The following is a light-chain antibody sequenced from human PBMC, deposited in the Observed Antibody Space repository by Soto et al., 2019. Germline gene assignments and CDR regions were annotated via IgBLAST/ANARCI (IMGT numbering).Light chain of an antibody. CDR1: QGISSY. CDR2: AAS. Sequence: SFSASTGDRVTITCRASQGISSYLAWYQQKPGKAPKLLIYAASTLQSGVPSRFSGSGSGTDFTLTISCLQSEDFATYYCQQYYSYPITFGQGTRLEIK. CDR3: QQYYSYPIT. V-gene: IGKV1-8*01. J-gene: IGKJ5*01.